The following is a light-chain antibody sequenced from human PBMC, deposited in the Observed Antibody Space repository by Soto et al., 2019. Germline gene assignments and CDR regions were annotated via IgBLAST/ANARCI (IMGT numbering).Light chain of an antibody. CDR3: NSYTTGTTWV. CDR1: TSDVGRYNY. CDR2: DVS. V-gene: IGLV2-14*01. J-gene: IGLJ3*02. Sequence: QSALTQPASVPGSPGQSITISCTGTTSDVGRYNYVSWHQQHPGKAPKLLIFDVSNRPSGVSDRFSGSKSGNTASLTISGLQAEDEADYYCNSYTTGTTWVFGGGTKVTVL.